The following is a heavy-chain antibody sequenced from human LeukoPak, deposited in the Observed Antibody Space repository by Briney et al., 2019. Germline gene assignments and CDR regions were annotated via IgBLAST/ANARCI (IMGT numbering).Heavy chain of an antibody. V-gene: IGHV4-38-2*02. D-gene: IGHD3-10*01. J-gene: IGHJ5*02. Sequence: SETLSLTCTVSGYSISSGHYWGWIRQPPGKGLEWIGSMYHSGSTYYNPPLKSRVTISEDTSKNQFSLKLRSVTAADTAVYYCARGPRFGELLWHWFDPWGQGTLVTASS. CDR2: MYHSGST. CDR1: GYSISSGHY. CDR3: ARGPRFGELLWHWFDP.